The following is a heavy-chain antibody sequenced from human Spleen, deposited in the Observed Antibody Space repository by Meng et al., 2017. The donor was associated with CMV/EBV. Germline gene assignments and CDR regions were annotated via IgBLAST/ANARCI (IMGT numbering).Heavy chain of an antibody. V-gene: IGHV3-21*01. CDR2: ISSSSSYI. D-gene: IGHD1-20*01. J-gene: IGHJ3*02. CDR3: ARGITGTTLGAFDI. CDR1: GFTFDDYA. Sequence: GESLKISCAASGFTFDDYAIHWVRQAPGKGLEWVSSISSSSSYIYYADSVKGRFTISRDNAKNSLYLQMNSLRAEDTAVYYCARGITGTTLGAFDIWGQGTMVTVSS.